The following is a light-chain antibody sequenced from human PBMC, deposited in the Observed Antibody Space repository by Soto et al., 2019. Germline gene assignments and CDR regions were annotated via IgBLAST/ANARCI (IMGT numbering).Light chain of an antibody. J-gene: IGLJ1*01. Sequence: SVLTPPPSVSGAPGQRVTISCTGSSSNIGAGYDVHWYQQLPGTAPKLLIYGNSNRPSGVPDRFSGSKSGTSASLAITGLQAEDEADYYCQSYDSSLSGYVFGTGTKLTVL. CDR1: SSNIGAGYD. CDR2: GNS. CDR3: QSYDSSLSGYV. V-gene: IGLV1-40*01.